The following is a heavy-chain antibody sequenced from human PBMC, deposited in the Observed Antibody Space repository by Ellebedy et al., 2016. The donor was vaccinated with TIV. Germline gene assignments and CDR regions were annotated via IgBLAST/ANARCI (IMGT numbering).Heavy chain of an antibody. J-gene: IGHJ4*02. CDR3: AALPYISTSSAY. CDR1: GYTFTAYH. CDR2: IYPYNGDT. D-gene: IGHD6-13*01. Sequence: ASVKVSCKASGYTFTAYHIHWARQAPGQGLEWMGWIYPYNGDTNYAQKFQGRVTMTRDTSISTGYMELSGLKSDDTAVYYCAALPYISTSSAYWGQGTLVTVSS. V-gene: IGHV1-2*02.